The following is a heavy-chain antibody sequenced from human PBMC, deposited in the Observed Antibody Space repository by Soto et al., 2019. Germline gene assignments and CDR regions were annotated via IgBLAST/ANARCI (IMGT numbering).Heavy chain of an antibody. V-gene: IGHV3-30-3*01. D-gene: IGHD6-13*01. Sequence: QVQLVESGGGVVQPGRSLRLSCAASGFTFSSYAMHWVRQAPGKGLEWVAVISYDGSNKYYADSVKGRFTISRDNSKNTLYLQMNSLRAEDTAVYYCARDRSSSWYGLKLLANYYYGMDVWGQGTTVTVSS. CDR1: GFTFSSYA. CDR2: ISYDGSNK. CDR3: ARDRSSSWYGLKLLANYYYGMDV. J-gene: IGHJ6*02.